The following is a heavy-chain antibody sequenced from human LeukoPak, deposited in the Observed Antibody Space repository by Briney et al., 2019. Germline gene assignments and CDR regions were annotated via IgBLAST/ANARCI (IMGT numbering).Heavy chain of an antibody. J-gene: IGHJ3*02. Sequence: PGGSLRLSCAASGFTFDDYAMHWVRQAPGKGLEWVSGISWNSGSIGYADSVKGRLTISRDNAKNSLYLQMNSLRAEDMALYYCAKGSGWYKDAFDIWGQGTMVTVSS. CDR2: ISWNSGSI. V-gene: IGHV3-9*03. CDR1: GFTFDDYA. D-gene: IGHD6-19*01. CDR3: AKGSGWYKDAFDI.